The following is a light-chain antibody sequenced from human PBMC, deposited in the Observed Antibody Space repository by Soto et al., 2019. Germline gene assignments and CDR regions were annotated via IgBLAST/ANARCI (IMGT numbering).Light chain of an antibody. CDR2: SNN. CDR1: SSNIGGYT. V-gene: IGLV1-44*01. J-gene: IGLJ1*01. Sequence: QSVLTQPPSASGTPGRRVTISCSGSSSNIGGYTVNWYQQFPGTAPKLLIYSNNQRPSGVPDRFSGSKSGTSASLAISGLQSGDEADYYCAAWDDSLNAYVFGTGTKVTVL. CDR3: AAWDDSLNAYV.